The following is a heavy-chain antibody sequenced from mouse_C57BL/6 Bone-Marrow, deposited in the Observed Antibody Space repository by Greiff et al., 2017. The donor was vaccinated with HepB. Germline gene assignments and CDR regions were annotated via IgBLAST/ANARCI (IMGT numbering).Heavy chain of an antibody. CDR2: IDPSDSYT. Sequence: QVQLQQPGAELVMPGASVKLSCKASAYTFTSYWMHWVKQRPGQGLEWIGEIDPSDSYTNYNQKFKGKSTLTVDKSSSTAYMQLSSLTSEDSAVYYCARGDDPEGAMDYWGQGTSVTVSS. J-gene: IGHJ4*01. D-gene: IGHD2-3*01. CDR3: ARGDDPEGAMDY. V-gene: IGHV1-69*01. CDR1: AYTFTSYW.